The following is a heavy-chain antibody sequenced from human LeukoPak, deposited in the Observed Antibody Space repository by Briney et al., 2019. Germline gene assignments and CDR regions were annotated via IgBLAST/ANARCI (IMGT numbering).Heavy chain of an antibody. CDR3: ARVVTTGPKAKRDPNFDY. CDR2: MNPNSGNT. V-gene: IGHV1-8*02. Sequence: GASVKVSCKASGYTFTGYYMHWVRQATGQGLEWMGWMNPNSGNTGYAQKFQGRVTMTRDTSISTAYMELSSLRSEDTAVYYCARVVTTGPKAKRDPNFDYWGQGTLVTVSS. J-gene: IGHJ4*02. CDR1: GYTFTGYY. D-gene: IGHD4-4*01.